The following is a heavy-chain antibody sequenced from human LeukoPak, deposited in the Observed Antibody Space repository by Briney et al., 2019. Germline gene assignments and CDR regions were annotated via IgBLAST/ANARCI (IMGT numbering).Heavy chain of an antibody. J-gene: IGHJ4*02. D-gene: IGHD3-10*01. V-gene: IGHV3-74*01. Sequence: PGGSLRLSCAASGFPFSSYWMHWVRQAPGKGLVWVSRINSDGSSTRYADSVKGRFTISRDNAKNTLYLQMNSLRAEDTAVYYCARGMRITMVRGVIPHDYWGQGTLVTVSS. CDR2: INSDGSST. CDR1: GFPFSSYW. CDR3: ARGMRITMVRGVIPHDY.